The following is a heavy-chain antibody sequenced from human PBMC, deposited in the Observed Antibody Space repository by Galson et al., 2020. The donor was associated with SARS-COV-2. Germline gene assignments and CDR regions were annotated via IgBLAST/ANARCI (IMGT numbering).Heavy chain of an antibody. CDR3: ARGGSGSYYNLDYYYYGMDV. Sequence: SETLSLTRTVSGGSISSGGYYWSWIRQHPGKGLEWLGYIYYSGSTYHNPSLKSRVTISVDTSKNQFSLKLSSVTAADTAVYYCARGGSGSYYNLDYYYYGMDVWGQGTTVTVSS. V-gene: IGHV4-31*03. CDR1: GGSISSGGYY. CDR2: IYYSGST. D-gene: IGHD3-10*01. J-gene: IGHJ6*02.